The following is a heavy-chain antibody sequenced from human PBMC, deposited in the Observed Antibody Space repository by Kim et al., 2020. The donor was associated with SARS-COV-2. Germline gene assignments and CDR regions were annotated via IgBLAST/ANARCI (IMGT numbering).Heavy chain of an antibody. V-gene: IGHV1-18*01. Sequence: GPTTYAQKFHGRVTLTTDTSTSTVYMELRSLSPDDTAVFYCARDPTYSFDIWGQGTMVTVSS. CDR2: GPT. D-gene: IGHD3-10*01. CDR3: ARDPTYSFDI. J-gene: IGHJ3*02.